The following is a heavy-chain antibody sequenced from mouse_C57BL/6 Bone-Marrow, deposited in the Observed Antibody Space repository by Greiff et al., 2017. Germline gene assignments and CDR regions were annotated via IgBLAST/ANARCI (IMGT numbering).Heavy chain of an antibody. D-gene: IGHD4-1*01. CDR2: IWTGGGT. CDR1: GFSLTSYA. Sequence: VMLVESGPGLVAPSQSLSITCTVSGFSLTSYAISWVRQPPGKGLEWLGVIWTGGGTNYNSALKSRLSISKDKSKSQVSLKMNSLQTDDTARYDCARWDCAWFAYWGQGTLVTVSA. V-gene: IGHV2-9-1*01. J-gene: IGHJ3*01. CDR3: ARWDCAWFAY.